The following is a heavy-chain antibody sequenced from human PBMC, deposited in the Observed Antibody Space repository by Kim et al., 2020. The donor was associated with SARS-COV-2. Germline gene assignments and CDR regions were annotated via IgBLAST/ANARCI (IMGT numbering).Heavy chain of an antibody. D-gene: IGHD1-1*01. CDR2: ISAYNGNT. V-gene: IGHV1-18*01. CDR3: ARDPGADWNDNYGMDV. Sequence: ASVKVSCKASGYTFTSYGISWVRQAPGQGLEWMGWISAYNGNTNYAQKLQGRVTMTTDTSTSTAYMELRSLRSDDTAVYYCARDPGADWNDNYGMDVWGQGTTVTVSS. CDR1: GYTFTSYG. J-gene: IGHJ6*02.